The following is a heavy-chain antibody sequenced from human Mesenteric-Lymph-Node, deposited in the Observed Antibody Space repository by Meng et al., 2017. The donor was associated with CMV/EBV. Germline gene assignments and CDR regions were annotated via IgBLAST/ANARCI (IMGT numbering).Heavy chain of an antibody. CDR2: ITGTGGNT. Sequence: GGSLRLSCAASGFTFSNYAMSWVRQAPGKGLEWVSGITGTGGNTFYADAVKGRFTISRDNSKNTLYLQMNSLRAEDTAVYYCARRYCSGGCCYFDFWGQGTLVTVSS. D-gene: IGHD2-15*01. CDR1: GFTFSNYA. CDR3: ARRYCSGGCCYFDF. V-gene: IGHV3-23*01. J-gene: IGHJ4*02.